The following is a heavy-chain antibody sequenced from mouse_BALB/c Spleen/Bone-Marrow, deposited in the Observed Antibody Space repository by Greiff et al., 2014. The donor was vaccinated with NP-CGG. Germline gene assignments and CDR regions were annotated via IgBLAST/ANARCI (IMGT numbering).Heavy chain of an antibody. V-gene: IGHV5-17*02. J-gene: IGHJ3*01. CDR1: GFTFSSFG. CDR2: ISSGSSTI. D-gene: IGHD2-1*01. Sequence: EVQRVESGGGLVQPGGSRKLSCAASGFTFSSFGMHWVRQAPEKGLEWVAYISSGSSTICYADTVKGRFTISRDNPKNTLFLQMTSLRSEDTAMYYCARGGNFAWFAYWGQGTLVTVSA. CDR3: ARGGNFAWFAY.